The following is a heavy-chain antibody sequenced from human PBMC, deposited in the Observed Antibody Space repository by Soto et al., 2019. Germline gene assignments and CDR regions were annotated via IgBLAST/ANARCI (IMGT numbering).Heavy chain of an antibody. CDR3: ARWLHYDFWSGYYGPFDY. D-gene: IGHD3-3*01. J-gene: IGHJ4*02. Sequence: GGSLRLSCAASGFTFSSYAMHWVRQAPGKGLEWVAVISYDGSNKYYADSVKGRFTISRDNSKNTLYLQMNSLRAEDTAVYYCARWLHYDFWSGYYGPFDYWGQGTLVTVSS. CDR2: ISYDGSNK. V-gene: IGHV3-30-3*01. CDR1: GFTFSSYA.